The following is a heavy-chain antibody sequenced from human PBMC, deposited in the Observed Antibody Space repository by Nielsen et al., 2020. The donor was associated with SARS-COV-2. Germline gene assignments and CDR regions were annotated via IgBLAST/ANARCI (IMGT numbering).Heavy chain of an antibody. V-gene: IGHV5-51*01. CDR2: IYPGDSDT. CDR3: ARQSPAASYYYYGMDV. J-gene: IGHJ6*02. Sequence: GESLKISCQGSGYSFTSYWIGWVRQMPGKGLEWMGIIYPGDSDTRYSPSFQGQVTISADKSISTAYLQWSSLKASDTAMYYCARQSPAASYYYYGMDVWGQGTTVTVSS. CDR1: GYSFTSYW. D-gene: IGHD2-2*01.